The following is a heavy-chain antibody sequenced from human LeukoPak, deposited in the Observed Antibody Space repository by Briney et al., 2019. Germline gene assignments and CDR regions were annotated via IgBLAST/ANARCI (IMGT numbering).Heavy chain of an antibody. CDR1: GYTFTSYY. D-gene: IGHD3-22*01. V-gene: IGHV1-46*01. J-gene: IGHJ5*02. Sequence: ASVKVSCKASGYTFTSYYMHWVRQAPGQGLEWMGIISPSGGSTSYAQKFQGRVTMTRDTSTSTVYMELSSLRSEDTAVYYCARDNDSSGYYFGWFDPWGQGTLVTVSS. CDR2: ISPSGGST. CDR3: ARDNDSSGYYFGWFDP.